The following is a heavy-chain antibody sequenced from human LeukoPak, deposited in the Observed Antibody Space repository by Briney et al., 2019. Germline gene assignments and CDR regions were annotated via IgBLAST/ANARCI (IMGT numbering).Heavy chain of an antibody. V-gene: IGHV3-13*01. Sequence: GGSLRLSCAASGFTFSSYDMHWVRQATGEGLEWVSAIGTAGGTYYPGSVKGRFTISRENAKNSLYLQMNSLRAGDTAVYYCARSRRRDDSSGYHFDYWGQGTLVTVSS. CDR3: ARSRRRDDSSGYHFDY. J-gene: IGHJ4*02. D-gene: IGHD3-22*01. CDR1: GFTFSSYD. CDR2: IGTAGGT.